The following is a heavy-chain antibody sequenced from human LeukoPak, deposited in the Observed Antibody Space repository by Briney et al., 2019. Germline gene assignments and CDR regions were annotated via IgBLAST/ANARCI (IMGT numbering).Heavy chain of an antibody. CDR3: ARGLWYYDYVWGSYRYEHDY. CDR1: GGSISSYY. Sequence: SETLSLTCTVSGGSISSYYWSWIRQPPGKGLEWIGEINHSGSTNYNPSLKSRVTISVDTSKNQFSLKLSSVTAADTAVYYCARGLWYYDYVWGSYRYEHDYWGQGTLVTVSS. J-gene: IGHJ4*02. V-gene: IGHV4-34*01. D-gene: IGHD3-16*02. CDR2: INHSGST.